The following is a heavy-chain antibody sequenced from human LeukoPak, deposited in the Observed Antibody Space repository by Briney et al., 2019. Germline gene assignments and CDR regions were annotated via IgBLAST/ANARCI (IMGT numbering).Heavy chain of an antibody. CDR1: GDSVSSESAA. CDR2: TYYRSKWYN. CDR3: AGEGYSYNYYSMDV. J-gene: IGHJ6*02. V-gene: IGHV6-1*01. Sequence: HSQTLSLTCVISGDSVSSESAAWNWIRQSPSRGLEWLGRTYYRSKWYNDYAVSVKGRILINPDTSKNQISLQLNSVSPDDTAVYYCAGEGYSYNYYSMDVWGQGTTVTVSS. D-gene: IGHD2-15*01.